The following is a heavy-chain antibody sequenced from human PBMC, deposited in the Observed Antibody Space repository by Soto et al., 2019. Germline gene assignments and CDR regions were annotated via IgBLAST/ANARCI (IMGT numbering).Heavy chain of an antibody. CDR1: GYTFTSYG. CDR2: ISTYKGNT. V-gene: IGHV1-18*01. J-gene: IGHJ5*02. D-gene: IGHD3-3*01. Sequence: ASVKVSCKASGYTFTSYGINWVRQAPGQGLEWMGWISTYKGNTNYAQKLRGRVTLTTDTSTSTAYMELRSLRSDDTAVYYCARDRHDFWSGYPRGGFDPWGRGTLVTVSS. CDR3: ARDRHDFWSGYPRGGFDP.